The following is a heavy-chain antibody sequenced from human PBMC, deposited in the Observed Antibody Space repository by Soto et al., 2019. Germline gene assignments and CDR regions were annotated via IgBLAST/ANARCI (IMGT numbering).Heavy chain of an antibody. CDR1: GGTFTYYG. CDR2: IIPIIGPA. CDR3: SRDLGTTIAGPPRRETYGWLDP. Sequence: QVQLVQSGAEVKRPGSSVKLSCKASGGTFTYYGISWVRQAPGQGLEWMGGIIPIIGPATYAQKFQGRVTITAAQPTSTAYMELSSLGSEDTALYYCSRDLGTTIAGPPRRETYGWLDPWGHGTLVTVSS. J-gene: IGHJ5*02. D-gene: IGHD3-22*01. V-gene: IGHV1-69*01.